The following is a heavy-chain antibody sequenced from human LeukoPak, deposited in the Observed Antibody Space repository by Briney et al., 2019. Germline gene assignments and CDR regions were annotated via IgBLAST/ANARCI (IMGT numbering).Heavy chain of an antibody. CDR1: GYTFTTYW. J-gene: IGHJ4*02. V-gene: IGHV5-51*01. D-gene: IGHD1-1*01. Sequence: GESLKISCKVSGYTFTTYWIGWVRQMPGKGLEWMGIIYPADSDTRYSPSFQGHVTISVDKSITTAYLQWSSLKASDTAIYYCAGRATGTTLAFDYWRQGTLVTVSS. CDR2: IYPADSDT. CDR3: AGRATGTTLAFDY.